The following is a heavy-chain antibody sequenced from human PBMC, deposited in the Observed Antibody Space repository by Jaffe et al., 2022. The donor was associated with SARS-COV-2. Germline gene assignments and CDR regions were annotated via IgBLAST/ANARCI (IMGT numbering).Heavy chain of an antibody. CDR3: AKGGFTSRSGSFDY. J-gene: IGHJ4*02. CDR2: ISAGGGDST. D-gene: IGHD1-26*01. Sequence: EIQLVESGGGLVQPGGSLRLSCAASGFTFSSYAMSWVRQAPGKGLEWVSDISAGGGDSTYYADSVRGRFTLSRDNSDNTLYLQMNSLRAEDTAVYYCAKGGFTSRSGSFDYWGQGALVTVSS. V-gene: IGHV3-23*04. CDR1: GFTFSSYA.